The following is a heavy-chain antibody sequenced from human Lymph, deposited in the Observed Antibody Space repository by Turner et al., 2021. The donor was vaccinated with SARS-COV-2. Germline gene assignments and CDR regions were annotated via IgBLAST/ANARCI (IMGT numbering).Heavy chain of an antibody. D-gene: IGHD1-1*01. CDR3: AKDPNWYVLSAVDY. CDR2: ISVSGVTT. J-gene: IGHJ4*02. Sequence: EVQLLESGGGLVQPGGSMRLPCAASGFTFSSYAMSWVRQAAGKGLEWVSTISVSGVTTYYADSVKGRFTISRDNSKNTLYLQMNSLRAEDTAVYYCAKDPNWYVLSAVDYWGQGTLVTVSS. CDR1: GFTFSSYA. V-gene: IGHV3-23*01.